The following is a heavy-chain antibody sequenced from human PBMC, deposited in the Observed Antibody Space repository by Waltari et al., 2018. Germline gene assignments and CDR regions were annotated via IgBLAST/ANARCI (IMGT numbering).Heavy chain of an antibody. CDR1: GFTFSSYE. CDR3: ARGVEPRYYYYGMDV. D-gene: IGHD1-1*01. V-gene: IGHV3-48*03. J-gene: IGHJ6*02. CDR2: ISSSGSTI. Sequence: EVQLVESGGGLVQPGGSLRLSCAASGFTFSSYELNWVRHAPGKGLEWVSYISSSGSTIYYADSVKGRFTISRDNAKNSLYLQMNSLRAEDTAVYYCARGVEPRYYYYGMDVWGQGTTVTVSS.